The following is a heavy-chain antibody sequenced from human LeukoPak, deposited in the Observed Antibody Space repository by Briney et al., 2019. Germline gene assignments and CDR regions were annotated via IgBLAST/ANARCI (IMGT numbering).Heavy chain of an antibody. J-gene: IGHJ3*02. CDR1: GFTFSSYT. D-gene: IGHD3-22*01. V-gene: IGHV3-7*01. CDR3: ARGGNYYDMWDAFDI. CDR2: IKQDGSEK. Sequence: GGSLTLSCAASGFTFSSYTMNWVRQAPGKGLECVANIKQDGSEKYYVDSVKGRFTISRDNAKNSLYLQMNSLRAEDTAVYYCARGGNYYDMWDAFDIWGQGTMVTVSS.